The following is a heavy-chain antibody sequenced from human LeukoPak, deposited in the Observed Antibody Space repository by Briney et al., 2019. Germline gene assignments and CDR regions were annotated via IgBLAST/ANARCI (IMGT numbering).Heavy chain of an antibody. Sequence: PSETLSLTCTVSGGSISSYYWSWIRQPPGKGLEWIGYIYYSGSTNYNPSLKSRVTISVDTSKNQFSLKLSSVTAADTAVYYCASQRLYYGSARFDYWGQGTLVTVSS. CDR2: IYYSGST. CDR1: GGSISSYY. J-gene: IGHJ4*02. D-gene: IGHD3-10*01. CDR3: ASQRLYYGSARFDY. V-gene: IGHV4-59*08.